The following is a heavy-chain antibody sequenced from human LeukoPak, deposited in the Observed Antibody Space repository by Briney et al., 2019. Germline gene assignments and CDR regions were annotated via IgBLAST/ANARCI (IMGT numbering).Heavy chain of an antibody. J-gene: IGHJ4*02. V-gene: IGHV4-39*07. CDR3: ARSATVTTGYFDY. D-gene: IGHD4-17*01. Sequence: SETLSLTCSVSGGSISSTGHYWGWIRQSPEKGLDWIGSIYSNGNTYYNPSVKSRVTMSVDTSKNQFSLKLTSMTAAETAVYYCARSATVTTGYFDYWGQGTLVTVSS. CDR2: IYSNGNT. CDR1: GGSISSTGHY.